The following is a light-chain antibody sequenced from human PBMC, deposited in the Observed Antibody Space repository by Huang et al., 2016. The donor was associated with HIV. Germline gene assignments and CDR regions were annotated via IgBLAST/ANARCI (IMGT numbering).Light chain of an antibody. V-gene: IGKV3-20*01. Sequence: EIVLTQSPGTLSLSPGEGATLSCRASQSVSSNYLAWYQQKPGQAPRLLLYGASSRATGIPDRFSGSGSGTDFTLTISRLEPEDFAVYYCQQYGSSPRVTFGQGTRLEIK. CDR3: QQYGSSPRVT. J-gene: IGKJ5*01. CDR1: QSVSSNY. CDR2: GAS.